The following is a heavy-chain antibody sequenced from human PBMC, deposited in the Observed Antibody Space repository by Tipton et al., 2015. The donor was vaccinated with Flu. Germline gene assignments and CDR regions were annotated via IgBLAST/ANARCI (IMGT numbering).Heavy chain of an antibody. CDR2: IHNSGST. CDR3: ARVRLYDGIGYLPPRESYFYGMDV. J-gene: IGHJ6*02. V-gene: IGHV4-31*03. CDR1: NGSISSGNYY. Sequence: TLSLTCTVSNGSISSGNYYWSWIRQHPGKGLEWIGYIHNSGSTYYNPSLKRRLTISVDTSKNQFSLKLSSVTAADTAVYYCARVRLYDGIGYLPPRESYFYGMDVWGQGTTVTVSS. D-gene: IGHD3-22*01.